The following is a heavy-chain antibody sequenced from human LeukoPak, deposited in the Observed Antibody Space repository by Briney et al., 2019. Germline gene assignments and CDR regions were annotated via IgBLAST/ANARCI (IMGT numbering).Heavy chain of an antibody. Sequence: GGSLRLSCAASGFTFSSYAMSWVRQAPGKGLEWVSAISGSGGSTYYADSVKGRFTISRDNSKNTLYLQMNSLRAEDMAVYYCARVDSGSFYYYGMDVWGQGTTVTVSS. D-gene: IGHD1-26*01. CDR1: GFTFSSYA. J-gene: IGHJ6*02. CDR2: ISGSGGST. CDR3: ARVDSGSFYYYGMDV. V-gene: IGHV3-23*01.